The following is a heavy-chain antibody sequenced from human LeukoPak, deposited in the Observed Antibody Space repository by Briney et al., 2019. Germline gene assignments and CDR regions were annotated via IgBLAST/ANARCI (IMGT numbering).Heavy chain of an antibody. CDR1: GFTFSSYG. V-gene: IGHV3-23*01. Sequence: GGSLRLSCAASGFTFSSYGMSWVRQAPGKGLEWVSAISGSGGSTYYADSVKGRFTISRDDSKNTLYLQMNSLKTEDTAVYYCTTWGDYYDSSGYYFSGYSNYWGQGTLVTVSS. J-gene: IGHJ4*02. D-gene: IGHD3-22*01. CDR2: ISGSGGST. CDR3: TTWGDYYDSSGYYFSGYSNY.